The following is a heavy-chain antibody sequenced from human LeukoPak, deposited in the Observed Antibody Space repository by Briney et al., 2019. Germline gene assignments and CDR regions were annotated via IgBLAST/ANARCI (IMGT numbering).Heavy chain of an antibody. CDR1: GFTFGNSW. CDR2: IKQEGSDT. CDR3: AREHSSHFT. J-gene: IGHJ4*02. D-gene: IGHD3-3*02. Sequence: GGSLRLSCAVSGFTFGNSWMNWLRQAPGKGLEGVAHIKQEGSDTYMDSVKGRFTISRDITKTSLFLHMNSLTTEDSAVYYCAREHSSHFTWGQGTLVTVSS. V-gene: IGHV3-7*01.